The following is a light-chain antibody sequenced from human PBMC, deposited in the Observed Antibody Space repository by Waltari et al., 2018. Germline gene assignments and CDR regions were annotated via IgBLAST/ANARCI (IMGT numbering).Light chain of an antibody. J-gene: IGKJ5*01. CDR2: KAS. CDR1: QSISDW. V-gene: IGKV1-5*03. Sequence: DIQMPHSPSTLSASVAARVTITCRASQSISDWLAWYQQKPGKAPKLLIYKASSLESGVPSRFSGSGSGTEFTLTISSLQPDDFATYYCQPYNSYSIMFGQGTRLEIK. CDR3: QPYNSYSIM.